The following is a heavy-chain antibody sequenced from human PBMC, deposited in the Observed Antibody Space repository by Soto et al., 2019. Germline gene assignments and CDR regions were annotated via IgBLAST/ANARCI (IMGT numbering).Heavy chain of an antibody. Sequence: SETLSLTCTVSGGSVSSGSYYWSWIRQPPGKGLEWIGYIYYSGSTNYNPSLKSRVTISVDTSKNQFSLKLSSVTAADTAVYYCATAYCSGGSCYSYADWGQGTLVTVSS. CDR2: IYYSGST. V-gene: IGHV4-61*01. J-gene: IGHJ4*02. D-gene: IGHD2-15*01. CDR3: ATAYCSGGSCYSYAD. CDR1: GGSVSSGSYY.